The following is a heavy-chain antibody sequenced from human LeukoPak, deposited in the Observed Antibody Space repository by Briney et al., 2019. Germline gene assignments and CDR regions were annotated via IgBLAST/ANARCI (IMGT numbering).Heavy chain of an antibody. Sequence: SETLSLTCAVYGGSFSGYYWSWIRQPPGKGLEWIGEINHSGSTNYSPSLKSRVTISVDTSKNQFSLKLSSVTAADTAVYYCARTRKKGYYYYYYMDVWGKGTTVTVSS. CDR2: INHSGST. CDR3: ARTRKKGYYYYYYMDV. CDR1: GGSFSGYY. J-gene: IGHJ6*03. V-gene: IGHV4-34*01.